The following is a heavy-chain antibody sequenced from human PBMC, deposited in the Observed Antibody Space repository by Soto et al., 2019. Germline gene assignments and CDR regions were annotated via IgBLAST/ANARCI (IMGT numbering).Heavy chain of an antibody. CDR1: GFSFSSYA. CDR3: AKESMPQHYGDTLFDY. Sequence: QLLESGGGLVQPGGSLRLSCEASGFSFSSYALSWVRQAPGKGLEWVSTFSAAGREYYADSVKGRFTIAKDTSKNTLRLQASSLRAEDTAVYYCAKESMPQHYGDTLFDYWGQGTRVTVSS. D-gene: IGHD4-17*01. J-gene: IGHJ4*02. V-gene: IGHV3-23*01. CDR2: FSAAGRE.